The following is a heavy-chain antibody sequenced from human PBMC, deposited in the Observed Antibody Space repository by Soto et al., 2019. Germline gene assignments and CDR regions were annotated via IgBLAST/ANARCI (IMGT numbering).Heavy chain of an antibody. CDR3: ASQHYYDSSGYYVVY. CDR2: IHYSGST. CDR1: GGSIISNIYY. J-gene: IGHJ4*02. D-gene: IGHD3-22*01. Sequence: SETLSLTCTVSGGSIISNIYYWGWIRQPPGKGLEWIGNIHYSGSTNYDSSLQSRDTISIDTSKNQLSLKLRSVTVTDTAVYYCASQHYYDSSGYYVVYWGQGTLVTVS. V-gene: IGHV4-39*01.